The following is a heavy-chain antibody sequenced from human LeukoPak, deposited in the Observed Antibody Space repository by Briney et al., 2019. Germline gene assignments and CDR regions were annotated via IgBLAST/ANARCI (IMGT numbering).Heavy chain of an antibody. D-gene: IGHD3-10*01. CDR2: IYYSGTT. CDR3: ARQPKSCAPGIFITGKACWFDT. J-gene: IGHJ5*02. Sequence: SETLSLTCSVSDGSTSSDYYYWAWIRQPPGKGPEWIGSIYYSGTTYPNPSLKSRVTISVDTSKNQFSLKLSSVTAADTAVYYCARQPKSCAPGIFITGKACWFDTWGQGTLVTVSP. CDR1: DGSTSSDYYY. V-gene: IGHV4-39*01.